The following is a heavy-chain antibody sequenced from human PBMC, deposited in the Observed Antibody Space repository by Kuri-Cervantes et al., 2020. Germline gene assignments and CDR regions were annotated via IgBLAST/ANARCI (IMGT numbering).Heavy chain of an antibody. V-gene: IGHV3-48*02. D-gene: IGHD2-8*01. Sequence: GESLKISCAASGFTFSTYRMIWVRQAPGKGLEWVSYISSGRDIIYYADSVKGRFTISRDNAKNSLYLQMNSLRDEDTAVYYCARGNGPSPFRLDHWGQGTPVTVSS. CDR3: ARGNGPSPFRLDH. CDR1: GFTFSTYR. CDR2: ISSGRDII. J-gene: IGHJ5*02.